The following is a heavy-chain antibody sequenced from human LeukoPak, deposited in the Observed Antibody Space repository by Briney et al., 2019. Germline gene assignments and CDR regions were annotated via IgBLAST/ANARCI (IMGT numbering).Heavy chain of an antibody. J-gene: IGHJ4*01. CDR2: ISGSGGST. CDR3: ARRNTSIVNDY. D-gene: IGHD5-18*01. V-gene: IGHV3-23*01. CDR1: GFTFSNYD. Sequence: GGSLRLSCAASGFTFSNYDMSWFRQAPGRGLEWVSTISGSGGSTYYADAVKGRFTISRDNSKNTLYLQVNSLRAEDTAIHYCARRNTSIVNDYWGQGTLVTVSP.